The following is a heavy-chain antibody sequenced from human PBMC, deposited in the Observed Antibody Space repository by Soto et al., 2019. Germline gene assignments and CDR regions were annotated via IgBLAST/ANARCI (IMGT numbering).Heavy chain of an antibody. J-gene: IGHJ6*02. CDR2: INHSGST. Sequence: PSETLSLTCAVYGGSFSGYYWSWIRQPPGKGLEWIGEINHSGSTNYNPSLKSRVTISVDTSKNQFSLKLSSVTAADTAVYYCARSSGYSPNYYYGMDVWGQGTTVTVSS. CDR1: GGSFSGYY. V-gene: IGHV4-34*01. CDR3: ARSSGYSPNYYYGMDV. D-gene: IGHD3-22*01.